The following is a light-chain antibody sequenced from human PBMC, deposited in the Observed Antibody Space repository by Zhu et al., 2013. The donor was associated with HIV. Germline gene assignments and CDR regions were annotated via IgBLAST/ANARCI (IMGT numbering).Light chain of an antibody. J-gene: IGKJ1*01. Sequence: DIQMTQSPSSLSASVGDRVTITCRASQSIDSYLNWYQQKPGKAPNLLIYAASILQSGVPSRFSGSGSGTEFTLTISSLQPDDFATYCCQQYNSYPWTFGQGTKVEIK. CDR2: AAS. CDR3: QQYNSYPWT. V-gene: IGKV1-16*01. CDR1: QSIDSY.